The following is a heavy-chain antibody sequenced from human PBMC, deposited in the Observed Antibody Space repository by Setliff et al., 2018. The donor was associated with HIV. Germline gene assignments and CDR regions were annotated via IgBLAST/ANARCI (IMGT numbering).Heavy chain of an antibody. CDR2: IDATA. V-gene: IGHV4-61*09. CDR1: GGSISGASYY. D-gene: IGHD3-3*01. CDR3: ARDRFGVPAND. Sequence: LSLTCSVSGGSISGASYYWTWIRQPAGKGLEWIGHIDATATTNTNYNPSLWGRVTISVDTSKNQFSLDLRSVTAADTAIYFCARDRFGVPANDWGQGTLVTVSS. J-gene: IGHJ4*02.